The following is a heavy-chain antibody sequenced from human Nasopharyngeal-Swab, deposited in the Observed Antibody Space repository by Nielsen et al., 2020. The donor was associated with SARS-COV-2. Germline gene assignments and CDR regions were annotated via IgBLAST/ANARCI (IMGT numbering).Heavy chain of an antibody. CDR2: ISYDGSNK. Sequence: GESLKISCAASGLTFSSYGMHWVRQAPGKGLEWVAVISYDGSNKYYADSVKGRFTISRDNSKNTLYLQMNSLRAEDTAVYYCAKSEGYYYMDVWGKGTTVTVSS. CDR3: AKSEGYYYMDV. J-gene: IGHJ6*03. V-gene: IGHV3-30*18. CDR1: GLTFSSYG.